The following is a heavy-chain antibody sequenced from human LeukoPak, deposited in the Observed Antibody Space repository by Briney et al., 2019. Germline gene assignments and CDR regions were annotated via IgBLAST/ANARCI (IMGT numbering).Heavy chain of an antibody. CDR3: AREGGGDGYNYPFDY. D-gene: IGHD5-24*01. CDR1: GXTFSNHG. Sequence: GGSLRLSCAASGXTFSNHGMHWVRQAPGKGLEWVALIWYDGSNKEYAESVKGRFTISRDNSKNTLYLQMNSLRAEDTAVYYCAREGGGDGYNYPFDYWGQGTLVTVSS. V-gene: IGHV3-33*01. J-gene: IGHJ4*02. CDR2: IWYDGSNK.